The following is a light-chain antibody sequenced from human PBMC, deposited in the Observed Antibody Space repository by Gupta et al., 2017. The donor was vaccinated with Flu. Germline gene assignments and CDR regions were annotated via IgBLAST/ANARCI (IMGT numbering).Light chain of an antibody. CDR2: RSD. Sequence: SLPLLLYRSDDLDSGVPERFSGSGSGTDFTLKIRRVEAEDVGVYYCMQCAHWPYTFGQETKLEIK. CDR3: MQCAHWPYT. J-gene: IGKJ2*01. V-gene: IGKV2-30*01.